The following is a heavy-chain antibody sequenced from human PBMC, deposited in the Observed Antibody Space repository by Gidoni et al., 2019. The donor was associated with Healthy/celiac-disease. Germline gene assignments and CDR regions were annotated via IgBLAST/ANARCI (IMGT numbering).Heavy chain of an antibody. V-gene: IGHV4-34*01. J-gene: IGHJ3*02. CDR3: ARGAAVAGQYAFDI. Sequence: QVQLQQWGAGLLKPSETLSLTCAVYGGSFSGYYWSWIRQPPGKGLEWIGEINHSGSTNYNPSLKSRVTISVDTSKNQFSLKLSSVTAADTAVYYCARGAAVAGQYAFDIWGQGTMVTVSS. CDR2: INHSGST. CDR1: GGSFSGYY. D-gene: IGHD6-19*01.